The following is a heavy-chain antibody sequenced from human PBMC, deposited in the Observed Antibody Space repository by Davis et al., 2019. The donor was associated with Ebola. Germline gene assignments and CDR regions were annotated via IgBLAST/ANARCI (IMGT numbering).Heavy chain of an antibody. CDR1: GFTFSSYS. CDR2: LSSSSSTI. J-gene: IGHJ4*02. CDR3: ARESYDYIWGSYRYYFDY. V-gene: IGHV3-48*02. D-gene: IGHD3-16*02. Sequence: GESLKISCAASGFTFSSYSMNWVRQAPGKGLEWVSYLSSSSSTIYYADSVKGRFTISRDNAKNSLYLQMNSLRDEDTAVYYCARESYDYIWGSYRYYFDYWGQGTLVTVSS.